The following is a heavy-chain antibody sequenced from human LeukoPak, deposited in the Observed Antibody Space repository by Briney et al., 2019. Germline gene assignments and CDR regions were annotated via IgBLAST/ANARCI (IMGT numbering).Heavy chain of an antibody. CDR2: ISGSRGTT. V-gene: IGHV3-23*01. J-gene: IGHJ5*02. D-gene: IGHD1-26*01. Sequence: HTGGSLRLSCAASVFTFSSYAMSWVRQAPAKGLEWVSSISGSRGTTYYADSVKGRFTISRDNANNLLFLQMNSLRAEDTAVYYCARGGHGAADQWGQGTLVTVSS. CDR3: ARGGHGAADQ. CDR1: VFTFSSYA.